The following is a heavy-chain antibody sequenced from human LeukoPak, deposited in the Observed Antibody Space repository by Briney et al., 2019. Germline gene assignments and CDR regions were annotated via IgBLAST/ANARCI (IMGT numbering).Heavy chain of an antibody. J-gene: IGHJ4*02. D-gene: IGHD3/OR15-3a*01. CDR3: AKGGGLSSPIAN. CDR2: ISGSGGST. CDR1: GFTFSTYA. V-gene: IGHV3-23*01. Sequence: GGSLRLSCAASGFTFSTYAMSWVRQAPGKGLEWVSAISGSGGSTYYADSVKGRFTISRDNSKNTLYLQMNGLRAEDTAVYYCAKGGGLSSPIANWGQGTLVTVSS.